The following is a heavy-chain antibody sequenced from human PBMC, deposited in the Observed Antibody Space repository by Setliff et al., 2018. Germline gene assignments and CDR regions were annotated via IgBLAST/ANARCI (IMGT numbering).Heavy chain of an antibody. V-gene: IGHV3-21*01. CDR2: IDTSSYWI. D-gene: IGHD5-18*01. CDR3: AQLVRGYVEALDN. Sequence: LRLSCAASGFTFTAYTMNWVRQAPGQGLEWVASIDTSSYWIYYADSVKGRFAISRDNAENSLYLQMNSLRAEDTAVYYCAQLVRGYVEALDNWGQGTLVTVSS. CDR1: GFTFTAYT. J-gene: IGHJ4*02.